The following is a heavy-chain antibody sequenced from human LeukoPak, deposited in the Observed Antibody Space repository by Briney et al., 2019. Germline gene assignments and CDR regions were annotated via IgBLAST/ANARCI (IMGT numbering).Heavy chain of an antibody. CDR1: GFTFSSYE. D-gene: IGHD3-16*01. V-gene: IGHV3-48*03. J-gene: IGHJ6*03. CDR3: ARERITGYCYYMDV. CDR2: ISSGGSTL. Sequence: GGSLRLSCAASGFTFSSYEMHWVRQAPGKGLEWVSYISSGGSTLYYADSVKGRFTISRDNAKSSLYLQMNSLRAEDTAVYYCARERITGYCYYMDVWGKGTTVTVSS.